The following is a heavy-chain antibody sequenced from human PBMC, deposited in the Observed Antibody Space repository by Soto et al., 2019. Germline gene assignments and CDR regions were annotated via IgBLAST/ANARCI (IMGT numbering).Heavy chain of an antibody. J-gene: IGHJ4*02. CDR3: AREGDYYGSGGVDY. V-gene: IGHV4-30-2*01. Sequence: SETLSLTCAVSGGSISSGGYSWSWIRQPPGKGLEWMGYIYHSGSTYYNPSLKSRVTISVDRSKNQFSLKLSSVTAADTAVYYCAREGDYYGSGGVDYWGQGTLVTVSS. CDR1: GGSISSGGYS. D-gene: IGHD3-10*01. CDR2: IYHSGST.